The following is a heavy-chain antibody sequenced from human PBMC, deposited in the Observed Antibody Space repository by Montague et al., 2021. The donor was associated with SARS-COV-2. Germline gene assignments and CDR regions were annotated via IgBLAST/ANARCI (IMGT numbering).Heavy chain of an antibody. CDR1: GGSISGYY. CDR3: VRDQGRSNWNYPDY. V-gene: IGHV4-4*07. D-gene: IGHD1-20*01. Sequence: SETLSLTCTVSGGSISGYYWSWFRQSAGKGLEWIGRIYNSGSTSYNPSLKSRVTMSVDTSKNQFSLKLSAVTAADTAANYCVRDQGRSNWNYPDYWGQGTLVTVSS. CDR2: IYNSGST. J-gene: IGHJ4*02.